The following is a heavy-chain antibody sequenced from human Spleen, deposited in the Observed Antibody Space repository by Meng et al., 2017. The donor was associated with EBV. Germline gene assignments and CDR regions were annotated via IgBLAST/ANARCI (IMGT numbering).Heavy chain of an antibody. CDR3: ARGVEMATSVAYFDY. CDR2: INADYGNT. Sequence: QGQVVQYWAGVKKAGASVKVSCKASGYTFTSYSMHWVRQAPGQRLEWMGWINADYGNTKYSQKFQGRVTITRVTSASTAYMEVSSLISEDTAVYYCARGVEMATSVAYFDYWGQGTLVTVSS. CDR1: GYTFTSYS. V-gene: IGHV1-3*01. D-gene: IGHD5-24*01. J-gene: IGHJ4*02.